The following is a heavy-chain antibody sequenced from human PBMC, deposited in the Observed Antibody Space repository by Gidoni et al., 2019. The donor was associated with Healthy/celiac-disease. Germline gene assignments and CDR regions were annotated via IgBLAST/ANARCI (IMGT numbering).Heavy chain of an antibody. CDR1: GCPISSSSYY. V-gene: IGHV4-39*01. CDR2: IYYSGST. CDR3: ARPLELRDDAFDI. J-gene: IGHJ3*02. Sequence: QLQLQESGPGLVKPSETLSLHCTVSGCPISSSSYYWGWIRQPPGKGLEWIGSIYYSGSTYYNPSLKSRVTISVDTSKNQFSLKLSSVTAADTAVYYCARPLELRDDAFDIWGQGTMVTVFS. D-gene: IGHD1-7*01.